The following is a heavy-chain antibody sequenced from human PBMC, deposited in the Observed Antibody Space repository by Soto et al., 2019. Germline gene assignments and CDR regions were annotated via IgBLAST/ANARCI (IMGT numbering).Heavy chain of an antibody. Sequence: SQTLSLTCTVSGGSISSGGYYWSWIRQHPGKGLEWIGYIYYSGSTYYNPSLKSRVTISVDTSKNQFSLKLSSVTAADTAVYYCARFYCSGGSCYPNFDYWGQGTLVTVSS. CDR2: IYYSGST. CDR3: ARFYCSGGSCYPNFDY. D-gene: IGHD2-15*01. J-gene: IGHJ4*02. CDR1: GGSISSGGYY. V-gene: IGHV4-31*03.